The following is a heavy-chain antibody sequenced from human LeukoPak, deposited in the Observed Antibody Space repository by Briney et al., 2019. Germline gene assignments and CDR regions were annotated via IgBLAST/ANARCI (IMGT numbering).Heavy chain of an antibody. J-gene: IGHJ4*02. CDR2: IIPIFGTA. CDR3: ARESGYCSSTSCFPFDY. Sequence: ASVKVSCKASGGTFRSYAISWVRQAPGQGLEWMGGIIPIFGTANYAQKFQGRVTITADESTSTAYMELSSLRSEDTAVYYCARESGYCSSTSCFPFDYWGQGTLVTVSS. CDR1: GGTFRSYA. V-gene: IGHV1-69*01. D-gene: IGHD2-2*01.